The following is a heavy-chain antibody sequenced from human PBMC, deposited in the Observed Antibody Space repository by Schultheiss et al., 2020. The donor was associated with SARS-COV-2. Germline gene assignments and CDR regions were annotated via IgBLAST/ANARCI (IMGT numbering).Heavy chain of an antibody. Sequence: GGSLRLSCAASGFTFSSYSMNWVRQAPGKGLEWVSSISSSSSYIYCADSVKGRFTISRDNSKNTLYLQMNSLRAEDTAVYYCARGLQGHHAFDIWGQGTMVTVSS. CDR2: ISSSSSYI. J-gene: IGHJ3*02. V-gene: IGHV3-21*01. D-gene: IGHD5-24*01. CDR1: GFTFSSYS. CDR3: ARGLQGHHAFDI.